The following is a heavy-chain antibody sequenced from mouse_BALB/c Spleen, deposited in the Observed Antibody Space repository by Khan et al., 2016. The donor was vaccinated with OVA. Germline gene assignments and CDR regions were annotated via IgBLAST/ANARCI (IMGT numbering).Heavy chain of an antibody. CDR1: GFTFNSYG. CDR2: ISGDSNTI. D-gene: IGHD1-1*01. V-gene: IGHV5-17*02. J-gene: IGHJ2*01. Sequence: EVELVESGGGLVQPGGSRKLSCAASGFTFNSYGMHWVRQAPEKGLEWVAYISGDSNTIYYADTVKGRFTISRANPKNTLFLQSTMLRAEDTAMYDCATSYCYEYYFDYWGPGTTRTVS. CDR3: ATSYCYEYYFDY.